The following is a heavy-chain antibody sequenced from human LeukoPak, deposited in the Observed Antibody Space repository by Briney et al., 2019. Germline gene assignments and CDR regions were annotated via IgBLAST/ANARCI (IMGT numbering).Heavy chain of an antibody. CDR3: AKVGISSSGWPFDY. J-gene: IGHJ4*02. CDR1: GFTFSSYA. V-gene: IGHV3-23*01. Sequence: PGGSLRLSCAASGFTFSSYAMSWVRQAPGKGLEWVSAISGSGGSTYYADSVKGRFTNSRDNSKNTLYLQMNSLRAEDTAVYYCAKVGISSSGWPFDYWGQGTLVTVSS. D-gene: IGHD6-19*01. CDR2: ISGSGGST.